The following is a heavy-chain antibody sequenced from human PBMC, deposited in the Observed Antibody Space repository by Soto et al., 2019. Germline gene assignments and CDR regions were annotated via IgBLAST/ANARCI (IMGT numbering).Heavy chain of an antibody. CDR2: ISTNGDTT. Sequence: GGSLRLSCSASGFTFSSYAMHWVRQAPGKGLEYVSAISTNGDTTYYADSVKGRFTISRDNSKNTLYLRMNSLRAEDTAVYYCAKVRPLRDCTSTSCLGAFDIWGQGTMVTVSS. V-gene: IGHV3-64*04. D-gene: IGHD2-2*01. CDR3: AKVRPLRDCTSTSCLGAFDI. J-gene: IGHJ3*02. CDR1: GFTFSSYA.